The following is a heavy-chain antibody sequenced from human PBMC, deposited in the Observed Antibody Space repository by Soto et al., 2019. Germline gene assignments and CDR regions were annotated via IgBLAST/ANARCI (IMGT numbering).Heavy chain of an antibody. CDR1: GGSVSSGSYY. V-gene: IGHV4-61*01. Sequence: PSETLSLTSTVSGGSVSSGSYYWSWIRQPPGKGLEWIGYIYYSGSTNYNPSLKSRVTISVDTSKNQFSLKLSSVTAADTAVYYCARATLNYYDSSGYYGYIDYWGQGTLVTVSS. CDR2: IYYSGST. D-gene: IGHD3-22*01. J-gene: IGHJ4*02. CDR3: ARATLNYYDSSGYYGYIDY.